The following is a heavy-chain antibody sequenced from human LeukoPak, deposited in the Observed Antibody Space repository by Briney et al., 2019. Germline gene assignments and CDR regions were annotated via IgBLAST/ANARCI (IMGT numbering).Heavy chain of an antibody. CDR1: GGTFSSYA. D-gene: IGHD2-2*01. J-gene: IGHJ4*02. CDR2: IIPIFGTA. Sequence: ASVKVSCKSSGGTFSSYAISWVRQAPGQGLEWMGGIIPIFGTANYAQKFQGRVTITADESASTAYMELSSLRSEDTAVYYCAREIGCCSSTSCPYFDYWGQGTLVAVSS. CDR3: AREIGCCSSTSCPYFDY. V-gene: IGHV1-69*13.